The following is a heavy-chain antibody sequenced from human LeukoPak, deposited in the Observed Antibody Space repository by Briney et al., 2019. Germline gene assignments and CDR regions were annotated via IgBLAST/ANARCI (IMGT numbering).Heavy chain of an antibody. CDR2: INTNTGSP. Sequence: ASVKVSCKASGYTLTSYAMNWVRQAPGQGLEWMGWINTNTGSPTYAQGFTGRFVFSLGTSVSTAYLQISRLKAEDTAVYYCARGVRVIDYWGQGTLVTVSS. CDR3: ARGVRVIDY. J-gene: IGHJ4*02. CDR1: GYTLTSYA. D-gene: IGHD1-1*01. V-gene: IGHV7-4-1*02.